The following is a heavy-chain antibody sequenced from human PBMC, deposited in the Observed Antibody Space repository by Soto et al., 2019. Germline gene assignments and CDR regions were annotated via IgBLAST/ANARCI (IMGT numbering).Heavy chain of an antibody. J-gene: IGHJ6*02. D-gene: IGHD3-10*01. CDR3: ARSRTRGAFITMVRGAIYYYGMDV. V-gene: IGHV3-20*04. CDR1: GFTFDDYG. CDR2: INWNGGST. Sequence: SGVSLRLSCAASGFTFDDYGMSWVRQAPGKGLEWVSGINWNGGSTGYADSVKGRFTISRDNAKNSLYLQMNSLRAEDTALYYCARSRTRGAFITMVRGAIYYYGMDVWGQGTTVTVSS.